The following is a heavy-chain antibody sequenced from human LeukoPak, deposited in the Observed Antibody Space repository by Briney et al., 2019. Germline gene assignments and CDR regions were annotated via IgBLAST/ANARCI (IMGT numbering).Heavy chain of an antibody. J-gene: IGHJ3*02. CDR2: IIPIFDTA. Sequence: ASVKVSCKASGGTFSSYTFSWVRQAPGQGPEWVGGIIPIFDTANYAQKFQGRVTITADESTSTTYMELSSLRSEDTAVYYCARDRDDGSGRLTDAFDIWGQGTMVTVSS. CDR1: GGTFSSYT. V-gene: IGHV1-69*13. CDR3: ARDRDDGSGRLTDAFDI. D-gene: IGHD3-10*01.